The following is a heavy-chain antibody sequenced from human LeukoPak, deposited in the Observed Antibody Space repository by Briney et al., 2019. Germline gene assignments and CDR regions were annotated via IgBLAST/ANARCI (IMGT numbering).Heavy chain of an antibody. CDR2: ISGSGGST. V-gene: IGHV3-23*01. CDR3: AKEGGAYCGGDCYY. CDR1: GFTFSSYA. J-gene: IGHJ4*02. D-gene: IGHD2-21*02. Sequence: GGSLRLSCAASGFTFSSYAMSWVRQAPGKGLEWVSAISGSGGSTDYADSVKGRFTISRDNSKNTLYLQMNSLRAEDTAVYYCAKEGGAYCGGDCYYWGQGTLVTVSS.